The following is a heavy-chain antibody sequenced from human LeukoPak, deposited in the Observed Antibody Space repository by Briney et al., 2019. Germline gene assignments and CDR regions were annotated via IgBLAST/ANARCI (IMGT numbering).Heavy chain of an antibody. Sequence: PSETLSLTCTVSGGSISTCYWSWIRQPPGKGLEWIGYIYYSGNTNYNPSLKSRVTISVDTSKNQFSLNLSSVTAADTAVYYCARGPSSGYSYGWGQGTLVTVSS. J-gene: IGHJ4*02. V-gene: IGHV4-59*01. D-gene: IGHD5-18*01. CDR3: ARGPSSGYSYG. CDR1: GGSISTCY. CDR2: IYYSGNT.